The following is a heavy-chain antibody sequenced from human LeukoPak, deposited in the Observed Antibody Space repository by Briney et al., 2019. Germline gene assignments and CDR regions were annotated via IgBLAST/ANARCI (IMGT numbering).Heavy chain of an antibody. V-gene: IGHV1-2*06. J-gene: IGHJ4*02. CDR1: GYTFARYF. Sequence: GASVKVSCKTSGYTFARYFLHWVRQAPTQGLQWMGRINANSGDTDLAQDFQDRVTMTRDTSIYTAYMELSSLTSDDTAIYYCARDLISTPYWELDYWGQGTLVAVSS. D-gene: IGHD1-26*01. CDR2: INANSGDT. CDR3: ARDLISTPYWELDY.